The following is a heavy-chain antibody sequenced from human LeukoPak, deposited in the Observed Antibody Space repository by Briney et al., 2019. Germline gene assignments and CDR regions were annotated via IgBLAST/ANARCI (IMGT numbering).Heavy chain of an antibody. CDR1: GFTVSSNY. J-gene: IGHJ4*02. CDR2: IYSGVST. Sequence: GGSLRLSCAASGFTVSSNYMSWVRQAPGKGLEWVSVIYSGVSTYYADSVKGRFTISRDNSKNTLYLQMNSLRAEDTAVYYCARDCSSTSCFDYWGQGTLVTVSS. CDR3: ARDCSSTSCFDY. D-gene: IGHD2-2*01. V-gene: IGHV3-66*01.